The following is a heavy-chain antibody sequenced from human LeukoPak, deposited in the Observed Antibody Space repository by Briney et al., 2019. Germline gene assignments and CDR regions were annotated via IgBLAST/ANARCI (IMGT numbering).Heavy chain of an antibody. J-gene: IGHJ4*02. CDR1: GFIVSSNY. Sequence: GGSLRLSCAASGFIVSSNYMSWVRQAPGKGLEWVSVVYSGGSTYYADSVKGRFTISRDNSKNTLYLQMNSLRAEDTAVYYCARGVYGSGSYYHGDWGQGTLVTVSS. CDR3: ARGVYGSGSYYHGD. D-gene: IGHD3-10*01. V-gene: IGHV3-66*01. CDR2: VYSGGST.